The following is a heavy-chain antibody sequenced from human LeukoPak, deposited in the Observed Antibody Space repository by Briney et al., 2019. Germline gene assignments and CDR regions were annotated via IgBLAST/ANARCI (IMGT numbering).Heavy chain of an antibody. CDR1: GFTFSSYA. V-gene: IGHV3-23*01. Sequence: GGSLRLSCAASGFTFSSYAMSWVRQAPGKGLEWVSAISGSGGSTYYADSVKGRFTISRDNSKNTLYLQMNSLRAKDTAVYYCANLGYYDILTGYPYWGQGTLVTVSS. D-gene: IGHD3-9*01. CDR2: ISGSGGST. J-gene: IGHJ4*02. CDR3: ANLGYYDILTGYPY.